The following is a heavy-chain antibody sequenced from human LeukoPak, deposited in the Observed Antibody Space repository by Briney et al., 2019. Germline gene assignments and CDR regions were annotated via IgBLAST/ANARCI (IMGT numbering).Heavy chain of an antibody. CDR1: GGFISSSNW. D-gene: IGHD2-2*02. J-gene: IGHJ4*02. Sequence: SETLSLTCAVSGGFISSSNWWSWVRQPPGKGLEWIGEIYHSGSTNYNPSLKSRVTISVDKSKNQFSLKLSSVTAADTAVYYCARLVRNGYCSSTSCYNYFDYWGQGTLVTVSS. CDR3: ARLVRNGYCSSTSCYNYFDY. CDR2: IYHSGST. V-gene: IGHV4-4*02.